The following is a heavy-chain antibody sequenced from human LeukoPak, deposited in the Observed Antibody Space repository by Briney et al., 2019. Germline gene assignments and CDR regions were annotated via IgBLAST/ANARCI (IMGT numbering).Heavy chain of an antibody. D-gene: IGHD1-26*01. Sequence: PGGSLRLSCAASAFTFNNYWMNWVHQAPGKGLEWVANIKQDGSEKYYVDSVKGRFTISRDNAKNSLYLQMNSLRAEDTAVYYCARDDGTYLDYWGQGTLVTVSS. CDR1: AFTFNNYW. V-gene: IGHV3-7*04. CDR3: ARDDGTYLDY. CDR2: IKQDGSEK. J-gene: IGHJ4*02.